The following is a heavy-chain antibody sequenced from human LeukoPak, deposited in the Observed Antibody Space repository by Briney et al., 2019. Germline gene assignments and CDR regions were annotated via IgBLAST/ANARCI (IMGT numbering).Heavy chain of an antibody. Sequence: GGSLRLSCAASGFTFSSYAMHWVRQAPGKGLEWVAVISYDGSNKYYADSVEGRFTISRDNSKNTLYVQMNSLRAGDTAVYYCAKLVTGRPSGYMDVWGKGTTVTVSS. D-gene: IGHD6-6*01. CDR2: ISYDGSNK. V-gene: IGHV3-30-3*02. CDR1: GFTFSSYA. J-gene: IGHJ6*03. CDR3: AKLVTGRPSGYMDV.